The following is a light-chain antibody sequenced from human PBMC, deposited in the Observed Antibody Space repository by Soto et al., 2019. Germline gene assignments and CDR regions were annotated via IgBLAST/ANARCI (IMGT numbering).Light chain of an antibody. Sequence: QSALTQPASVSGSPGQSITISCTGSTSDVGAYNYVSWYKHHPGQAPQLMIYEVSNRPSGVSNRFSGSKSGNTASLTISGLQADDEGDYYCSSYTSSSTYVFXTGTKVTVL. J-gene: IGLJ1*01. CDR1: TSDVGAYNY. CDR3: SSYTSSSTYV. CDR2: EVS. V-gene: IGLV2-14*01.